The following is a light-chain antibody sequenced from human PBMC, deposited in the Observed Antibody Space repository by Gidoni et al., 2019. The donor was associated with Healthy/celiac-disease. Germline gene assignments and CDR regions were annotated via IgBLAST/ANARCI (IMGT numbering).Light chain of an antibody. CDR3: VLYMGSGIWV. Sequence: QTVVTQEPSCSVSPGGTVTLTCGLSSGSASTSYYPSWYQQTPGQAPRTLIYSTNTRSSGVPDRFSGSILGNKAALTITGAQADDESDYYCVLYMGSGIWVFGGGTKLTVL. V-gene: IGLV8-61*01. CDR2: STN. J-gene: IGLJ3*02. CDR1: SGSASTSYY.